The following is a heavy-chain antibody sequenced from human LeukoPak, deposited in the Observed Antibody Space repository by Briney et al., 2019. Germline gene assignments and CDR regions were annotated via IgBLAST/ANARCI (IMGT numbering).Heavy chain of an antibody. CDR1: GFTFSSYA. D-gene: IGHD4-17*01. V-gene: IGHV1-69*04. CDR3: ARADDDYGDQH. Sequence: PGGSLRLSCAASGFTFSSYAISWVRQAPGQGLEWMGRIIPILGIANYAQKFQGRVTITADKSTSTAYMELSSLRSEDTAVYYCARADDDYGDQHWGQGALVTVSS. J-gene: IGHJ4*02. CDR2: IIPILGIA.